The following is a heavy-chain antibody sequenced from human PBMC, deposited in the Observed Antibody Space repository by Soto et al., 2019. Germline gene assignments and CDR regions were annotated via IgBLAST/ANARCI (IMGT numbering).Heavy chain of an antibody. CDR2: ISWNSGSI. CDR1: GFTFDDYA. V-gene: IGHV3-9*01. D-gene: IGHD6-19*01. CDR3: AKGQWLVMDYFDY. J-gene: IGHJ4*02. Sequence: EVQLVESGGGLVQPGRSLRLSCAASGFTFDDYAMHWVRQAPGKGLEWVSGISWNSGSIGYADSVKGRFTISRDNAKNSLYLQMHSLRAEDTALYYCAKGQWLVMDYFDYWGQGTLVTVSS.